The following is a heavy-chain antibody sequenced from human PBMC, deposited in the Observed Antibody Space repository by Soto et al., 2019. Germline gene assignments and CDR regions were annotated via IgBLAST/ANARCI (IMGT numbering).Heavy chain of an antibody. D-gene: IGHD3-10*01. CDR3: AKDLRITMVRGVIPAC. CDR1: GFTFSTYA. Sequence: GGSLRLSCAASGFTFSTYAMSWVRQAPGKGLEWVSIISDSGDRTYYADSVKGRFTLSRDNSKNTLYLQMNSLRAEDTAVYYCAKDLRITMVRGVIPACWGQGTLVTVSS. CDR2: ISDSGDRT. V-gene: IGHV3-23*01. J-gene: IGHJ4*02.